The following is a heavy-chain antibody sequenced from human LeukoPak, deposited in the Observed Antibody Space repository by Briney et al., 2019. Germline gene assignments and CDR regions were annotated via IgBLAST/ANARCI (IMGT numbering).Heavy chain of an antibody. V-gene: IGHV1-46*01. CDR2: INPSGGST. J-gene: IGHJ4*02. CDR3: ARISGIAAAGKFQDIDY. CDR1: GYTFTSYY. Sequence: ASVKVSCKAFGYTFTSYYMHWVRQAPGQGLEWMGIINPSGGSTSYAQKFQGRVTMTRDMSTSTVYMELSSLRSEDTAVYYCARISGIAAAGKFQDIDYWGQGTLVTVSS. D-gene: IGHD6-13*01.